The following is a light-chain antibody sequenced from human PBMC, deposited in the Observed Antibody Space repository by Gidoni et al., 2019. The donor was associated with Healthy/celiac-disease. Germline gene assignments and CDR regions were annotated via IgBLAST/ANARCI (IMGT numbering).Light chain of an antibody. CDR2: GAS. J-gene: IGKJ2*01. CDR3: QQYGSSPS. Sequence: EIVLPQSPGTLSLSPGERATLSCSASQSVSSSYLAWYQQKPGQAPRLLIYGASSRATGIPDRFSGSGSGTDFTLTISRLEPEDFAVYYCQQYGSSPSFGQGTKLEIK. V-gene: IGKV3-20*01. CDR1: QSVSSSY.